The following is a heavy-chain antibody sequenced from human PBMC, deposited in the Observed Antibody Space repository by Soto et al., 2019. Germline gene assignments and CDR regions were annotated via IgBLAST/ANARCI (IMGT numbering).Heavy chain of an antibody. CDR2: IYTGRT. CDR3: AKDEIDSSFGELSTTPHFQH. D-gene: IGHD3-10*01. J-gene: IGHJ1*01. Sequence: AGGSLRLSCAASGSSVRSKYINWVRQAPGKGLEWLSTIYTGRTHYADSVKGRFAISRDNSKNTLYLQMSSLRAEDTAVYYCAKDEIDSSFGELSTTPHFQHWGQGTLVTVSS. CDR1: GSSVRSKY. V-gene: IGHV3-53*01.